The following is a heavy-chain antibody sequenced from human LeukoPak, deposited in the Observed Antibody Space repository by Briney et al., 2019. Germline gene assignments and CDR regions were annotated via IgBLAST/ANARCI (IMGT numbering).Heavy chain of an antibody. V-gene: IGHV1-8*02. D-gene: IGHD5-12*01. Sequence: ASVKVSCKASGYTFTGYYMHWVRQATGQGLEWMGWMNPNSGNTGYAQKFQGRVTMTRNTSISTAYMELSSLRSEDTAVYYCARGATIPDYWGQGTLVTVSS. CDR3: ARGATIPDY. J-gene: IGHJ4*02. CDR1: GYTFTGYY. CDR2: MNPNSGNT.